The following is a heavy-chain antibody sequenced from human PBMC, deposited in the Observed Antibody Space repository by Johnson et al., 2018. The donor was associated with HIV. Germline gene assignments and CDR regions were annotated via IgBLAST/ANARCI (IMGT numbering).Heavy chain of an antibody. Sequence: VQLVESGGGLVQPGGSLRLSCAASGFTFTTYWMAWVRQAPEKGLEWVANIKYDESEKYYVGSVRGRFTISRDNAKNPLYLEMSSLRAEDTAVYFCARNLPYYYGTGWDAFDIWGQGTVVTVSS. CDR2: IKYDESEK. CDR1: GFTFTTYW. V-gene: IGHV3-7*05. CDR3: ARNLPYYYGTGWDAFDI. J-gene: IGHJ3*02. D-gene: IGHD3-10*01.